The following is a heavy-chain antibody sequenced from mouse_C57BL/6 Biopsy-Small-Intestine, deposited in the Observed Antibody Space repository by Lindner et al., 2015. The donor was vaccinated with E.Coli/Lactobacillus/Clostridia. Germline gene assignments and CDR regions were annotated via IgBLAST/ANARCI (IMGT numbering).Heavy chain of an antibody. D-gene: IGHD2-12*01. Sequence: VQLQESGGGLVQPGGSLSLSCAASGFTFTDYYMSWVRQPPGKALEWLALFRDKANGYTTEYSASVKGRFTISRDNSQSILYLQMNALRAEDSATYYCARGYFYFDYWGQGTTFTVSS. CDR1: GFTFTDYY. V-gene: IGHV7-3*04. CDR3: ARGYFYFDY. CDR2: FRDKANGYTT. J-gene: IGHJ2*01.